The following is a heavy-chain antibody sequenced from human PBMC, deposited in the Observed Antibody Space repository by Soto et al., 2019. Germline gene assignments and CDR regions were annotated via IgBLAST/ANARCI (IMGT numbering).Heavy chain of an antibody. D-gene: IGHD3-3*01. Sequence: QVQLVRSGAEVKKPGASVKVSCKASGYTFTSYDINWVRQATGQGLEWMGWMNPNSGNTGYAQKFQGRVTMTRNTSISTAYMELSSLRSEDTAVYYCARVIDFWSGYYYNWFDPWGQGTLVTVSS. CDR3: ARVIDFWSGYYYNWFDP. J-gene: IGHJ5*02. CDR1: GYTFTSYD. CDR2: MNPNSGNT. V-gene: IGHV1-8*01.